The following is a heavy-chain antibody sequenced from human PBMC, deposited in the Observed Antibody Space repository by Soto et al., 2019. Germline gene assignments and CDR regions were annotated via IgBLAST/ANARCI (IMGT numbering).Heavy chain of an antibody. J-gene: IGHJ2*01. CDR3: AREIMPLTNDWYFDL. CDR1: GGSFSGYY. D-gene: IGHD2-8*01. CDR2: INHSGST. V-gene: IGHV4-34*01. Sequence: PSETLSLTCAVYGGSFSGYYWSWIRQPPGKGLEWIGEINHSGSTNYNPSLKSRVTISVDTSKNQFSLKLSSVTAADTAVYYCAREIMPLTNDWYFDLWGRGTLVTAPQ.